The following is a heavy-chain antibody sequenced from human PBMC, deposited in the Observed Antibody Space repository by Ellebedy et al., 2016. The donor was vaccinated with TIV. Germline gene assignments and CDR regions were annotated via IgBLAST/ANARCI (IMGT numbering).Heavy chain of an antibody. D-gene: IGHD3-16*02. CDR1: GYTFTTYG. CDR2: ISAYNGNT. J-gene: IGHJ4*02. V-gene: IGHV1-18*01. CDR3: ARDSRVTFGGLIVYFDF. Sequence: ASVKVSCKASGYTFTTYGITWVRQAPGQGLEWMGWISAYNGNTNSAQKFQGRVTMTTDTSTSTAYMEVRSLRSDDTAVYYCARDSRVTFGGLIVYFDFWGQGTLVTVSS.